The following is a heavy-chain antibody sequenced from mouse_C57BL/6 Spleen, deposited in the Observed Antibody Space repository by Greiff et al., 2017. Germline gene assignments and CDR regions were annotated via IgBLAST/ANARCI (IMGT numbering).Heavy chain of an antibody. J-gene: IGHJ3*01. CDR3: ARHYYGSSSWFAY. CDR2: ISSGGSYT. D-gene: IGHD1-1*01. V-gene: IGHV5-6*01. Sequence: EVKVVESGGDLVKPGGSLKLSCAASGFTFSSYGMSWVRQTPDKRLEWVATISSGGSYTYYPDSVTGRFTISRDNAKNTLYLQMSSLKSEDTAMYYCARHYYGSSSWFAYWGQGTLVTVSA. CDR1: GFTFSSYG.